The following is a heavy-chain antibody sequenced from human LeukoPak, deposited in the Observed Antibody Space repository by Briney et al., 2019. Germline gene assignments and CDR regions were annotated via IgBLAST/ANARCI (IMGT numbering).Heavy chain of an antibody. Sequence: SQTLSLTCPISGDSVSSNSAAWNWIRQSPSRGLEWLGRTYYRSKWYNDYAVSVKSRITINPDTSKNQFSLQLNSVTPEDTAVYYCAQMKQLWHQGYYYYYGMDVWGQGTTVTVSS. CDR1: GDSVSSNSAA. V-gene: IGHV6-1*01. D-gene: IGHD6-13*01. CDR3: AQMKQLWHQGYYYYYGMDV. CDR2: TYYRSKWYN. J-gene: IGHJ6*02.